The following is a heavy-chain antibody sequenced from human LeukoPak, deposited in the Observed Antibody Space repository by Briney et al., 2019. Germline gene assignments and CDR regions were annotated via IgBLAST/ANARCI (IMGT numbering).Heavy chain of an antibody. CDR2: ISSSGSTI. Sequence: KSGGSLRLSCAASGFTLSDYYMSWIRQAPGKGLEWVSYISSSGSTIYYADSVKGRFTISRDNAKNSLYLQMNSLRAEDTAVYYCASQYSSSCFDIWGQGTMVTVSS. CDR3: ASQYSSSCFDI. CDR1: GFTLSDYY. D-gene: IGHD6-13*01. J-gene: IGHJ3*02. V-gene: IGHV3-11*01.